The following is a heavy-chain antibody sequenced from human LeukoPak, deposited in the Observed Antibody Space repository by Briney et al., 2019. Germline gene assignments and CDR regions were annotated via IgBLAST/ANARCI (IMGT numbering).Heavy chain of an antibody. D-gene: IGHD6-13*01. CDR1: GGSFSGYY. CDR3: AAGYSSSWYIDP. V-gene: IGHV4-34*01. CDR2: INHSGST. J-gene: IGHJ5*02. Sequence: SETLSLTCAVYGGSFSGYYWSWIRQPPGKGLEWIGEINHSGSTNYNPSLKSRVTISVDTSKNQFSLKLSSVTAADTAVYYCAAGYSSSWYIDPWGQGTLVTVSS.